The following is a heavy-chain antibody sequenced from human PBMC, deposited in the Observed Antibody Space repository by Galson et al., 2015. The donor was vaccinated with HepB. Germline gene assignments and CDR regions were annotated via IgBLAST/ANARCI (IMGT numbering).Heavy chain of an antibody. V-gene: IGHV3-30-3*01. D-gene: IGHD6-19*01. CDR2: ISYDGSNK. J-gene: IGHJ5*02. Sequence: SLRLSCAASGFTFSSYAMHWVRQAPGKGLEWVAVISYDGSNKYYADSVKGRFTISRDNSKNTLYLQMNSLRAEDTAVYYCARDYSSGWSLVNWFDPWGQGTLVTVSS. CDR1: GFTFSSYA. CDR3: ARDYSSGWSLVNWFDP.